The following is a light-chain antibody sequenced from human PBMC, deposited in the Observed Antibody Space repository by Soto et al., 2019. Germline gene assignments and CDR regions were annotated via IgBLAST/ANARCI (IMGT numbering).Light chain of an antibody. CDR2: SHN. V-gene: IGLV1-47*02. J-gene: IGLJ2*01. Sequence: QLVLPQTPSVSGTPGQTVTISCSGSSSNIGRNYVYWYQQLPGAAPKLLMYSHNIRPSGVPDRFSASTSGTSASLVISGLRSEDEADYHCATWDDDVSGVVFGGGTKGTVL. CDR3: ATWDDDVSGVV. CDR1: SSNIGRNY.